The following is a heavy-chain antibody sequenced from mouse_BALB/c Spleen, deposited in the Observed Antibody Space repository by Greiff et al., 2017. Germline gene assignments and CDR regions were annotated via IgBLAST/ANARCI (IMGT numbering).Heavy chain of an antibody. Sequence: EVKLQESGPSLVKPSQTLSLTCSVTGDSITSGYWNWIRKFPGNKLEYMGYISYSGSTYYNPSLKSRISITRDTSKNQYYLQLNSVTTEDTATYYCAVTLLPYWYFDVWGAGTTVTVSS. J-gene: IGHJ1*01. CDR2: ISYSGST. CDR1: GDSITSGY. CDR3: AVTLLPYWYFDV. V-gene: IGHV3-8*02. D-gene: IGHD1-1*01.